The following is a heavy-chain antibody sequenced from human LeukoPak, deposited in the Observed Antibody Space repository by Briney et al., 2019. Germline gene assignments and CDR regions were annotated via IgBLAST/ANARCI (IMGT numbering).Heavy chain of an antibody. Sequence: SVKVSCKASGGTFSSYAISWVRQAPGQGLEWMGRIIPILGIANYAQKFQGRVAITADKSTSTAYMELSSLRSEDTAVYYCARGGDTAMADVVNYWGQGTLVAVSS. CDR2: IIPILGIA. D-gene: IGHD5-18*01. CDR1: GGTFSSYA. V-gene: IGHV1-69*04. CDR3: ARGGDTAMADVVNY. J-gene: IGHJ4*02.